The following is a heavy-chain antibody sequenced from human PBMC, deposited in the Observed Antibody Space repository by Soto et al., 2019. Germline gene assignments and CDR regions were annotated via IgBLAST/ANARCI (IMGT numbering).Heavy chain of an antibody. CDR3: ASWGYNKKPDY. CDR1: GFTFSSNG. V-gene: IGHV3-33*01. CDR2: IWYDGSTK. D-gene: IGHD5-12*01. J-gene: IGHJ4*02. Sequence: GGSLRLSCVASGFTFSSNGMHWIRQAPGKWLEWLAVIWYDGSTKYYADSVEGRFTISRDNSKNTLYLQMNSLRAEDTAMYYCASWGYNKKPDYWGQGXLVTVYS.